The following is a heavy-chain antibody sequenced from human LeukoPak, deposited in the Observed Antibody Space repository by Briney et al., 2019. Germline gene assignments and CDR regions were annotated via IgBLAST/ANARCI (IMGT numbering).Heavy chain of an antibody. J-gene: IGHJ6*03. Sequence: GGSLRLSCAASGFTFSGYGMHWVRQAPGKGLEWVAFIRYDGSNKYYADSVKGRFTISRDNSKSTLYLQMNSLRAEDTAVYYCAKVAVTTDYYYYYMDVWGKGTTVTVSS. CDR1: GFTFSGYG. V-gene: IGHV3-30*02. D-gene: IGHD4-17*01. CDR3: AKVAVTTDYYYYYMDV. CDR2: IRYDGSNK.